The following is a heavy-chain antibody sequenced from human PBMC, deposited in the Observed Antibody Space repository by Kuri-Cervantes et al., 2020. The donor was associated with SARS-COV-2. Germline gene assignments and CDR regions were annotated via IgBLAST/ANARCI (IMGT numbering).Heavy chain of an antibody. CDR2: IFSNDEK. J-gene: IGHJ4*02. V-gene: IGHV2-26*01. D-gene: IGHD4-11*01. CDR3: ARIRMTTVTTASFDY. Sequence: SGPTLVKPTETLTLTCTVSGFSLSNARMGVSWIRQPPGKALEWLAHIFSNDEKSYSTSLKSRLTISKDTSKSQVVLTMTNMDPVDTATYYCARIRMTTVTTASFDYWGQGTLATFSS. CDR1: GFSLSNARMG.